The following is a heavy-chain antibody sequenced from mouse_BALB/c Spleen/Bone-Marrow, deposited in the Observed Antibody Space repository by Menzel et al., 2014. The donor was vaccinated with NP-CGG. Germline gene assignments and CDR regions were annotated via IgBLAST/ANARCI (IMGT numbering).Heavy chain of an antibody. CDR3: ARGSLLRLRYYAMDY. D-gene: IGHD1-2*01. J-gene: IGHJ4*01. Sequence: VKLVESGPGLVAPSQSLSITCTVSGFSLTSYGVHWVRQPPGKGLEWLGVIWAGGSTNYNSALMSRPSISKDNSKSQVFLKMNSLQTDDTAMYYCARGSLLRLRYYAMDYWGQEPQSPSPQ. CDR2: IWAGGST. CDR1: GFSLTSYG. V-gene: IGHV2-9*02.